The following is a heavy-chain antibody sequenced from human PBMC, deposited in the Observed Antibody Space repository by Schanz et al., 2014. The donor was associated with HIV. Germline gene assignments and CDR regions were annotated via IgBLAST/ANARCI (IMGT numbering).Heavy chain of an antibody. CDR2: IWYDGSNK. Sequence: VQLVESGGGVVQPGRSLRLSCAASGFTFSSYAMHWVRQAPGKGLEWVAVIWYDGSNKNYADSVKGRFTISRDNSKNMLYLQMNSLRVEDTAVYYCASRGGSSWYENWFDPWGQGTLVTVSS. J-gene: IGHJ5*02. CDR3: ASRGGSSWYENWFDP. CDR1: GFTFSSYA. D-gene: IGHD6-13*01. V-gene: IGHV3-33*08.